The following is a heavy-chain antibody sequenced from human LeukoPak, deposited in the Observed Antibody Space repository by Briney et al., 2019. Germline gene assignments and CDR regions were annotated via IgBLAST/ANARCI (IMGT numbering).Heavy chain of an antibody. CDR2: ISGSGGST. CDR3: AKVTNQWLVLGFDY. D-gene: IGHD6-19*01. J-gene: IGHJ4*02. Sequence: GGSLRLSCAASGFTFSSYGMSWVRQAPGKGLEWVSAISGSGGSTYYADSVKGRFTISRDNSKNTLYLQMNSPRAEDTAVYYCAKVTNQWLVLGFDYWGQGTLVTVSS. V-gene: IGHV3-23*01. CDR1: GFTFSSYG.